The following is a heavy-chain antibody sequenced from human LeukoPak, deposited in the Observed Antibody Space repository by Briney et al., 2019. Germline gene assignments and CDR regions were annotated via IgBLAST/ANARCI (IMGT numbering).Heavy chain of an antibody. CDR1: GGSFSDYY. J-gene: IGHJ4*02. CDR3: TSHYSSESYRYTGSFDY. V-gene: IGHV4-34*01. CDR2: INHSGST. Sequence: SETLSLTCAVYGGSFSDYYWSWIRQTPGKGLEWIGEINHSGSTNYNPSLKGRVSISVDTSKNQFSLKLNSVTAADAAIYYCTSHYSSESYRYTGSFDYWGQGTLVTVSS. D-gene: IGHD3-16*02.